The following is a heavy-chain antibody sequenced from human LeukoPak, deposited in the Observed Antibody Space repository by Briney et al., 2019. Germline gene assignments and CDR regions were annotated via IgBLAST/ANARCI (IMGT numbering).Heavy chain of an antibody. J-gene: IGHJ3*02. CDR3: ARENSGSYGQAFDI. CDR2: IYYSGST. D-gene: IGHD1-26*01. CDR1: GGSISSYY. Sequence: SETLSLTCTVSGGSISSYYWSWIRQPPGKGLEWIGYIYYSGSTNYNPPLKSRVTISVDTSKNQFSLKLSSVTAADTAVYYCARENSGSYGQAFDIWGQGTMVTVSS. V-gene: IGHV4-59*08.